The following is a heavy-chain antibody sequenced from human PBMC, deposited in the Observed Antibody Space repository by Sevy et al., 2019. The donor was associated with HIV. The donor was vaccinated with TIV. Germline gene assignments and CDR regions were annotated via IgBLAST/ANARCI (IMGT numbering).Heavy chain of an antibody. CDR1: GFTFSSYA. D-gene: IGHD3-10*01. J-gene: IGHJ6*02. Sequence: GGSLRLSCAASGFTFSSYAMSWVRQAPGKGLEWVSAISGSGGSTYYADSVKGRFTISRDNPKNTLYLQMNSLRAEDTAVYYCAKDSPDSGSYYSRSYYYYYYGMDVWGQGTTVTVSS. V-gene: IGHV3-23*01. CDR2: ISGSGGST. CDR3: AKDSPDSGSYYSRSYYYYYYGMDV.